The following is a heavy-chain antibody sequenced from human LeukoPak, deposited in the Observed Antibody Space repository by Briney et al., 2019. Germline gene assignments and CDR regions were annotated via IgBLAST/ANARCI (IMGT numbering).Heavy chain of an antibody. J-gene: IGHJ4*02. V-gene: IGHV3-23*01. D-gene: IGHD5-18*01. CDR3: AKDGRGGYSYGSYFDS. CDR1: GFTFTNYA. CDR2: ISGSGAST. Sequence: GGSLRLSCAASGFTFTNYAMSWVRQAPGKGLEWVSAISGSGASTYYADSVKGRFTNSRDNSKNTLYLQMNSLRVEDTALYYCAKDGRGGYSYGSYFDSWGQGILVTVSS.